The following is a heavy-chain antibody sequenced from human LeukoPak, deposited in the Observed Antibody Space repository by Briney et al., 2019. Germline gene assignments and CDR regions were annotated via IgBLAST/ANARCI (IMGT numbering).Heavy chain of an antibody. Sequence: GGTLRLSCVASGFTFSSYGMSWVRQAPGKGLEWVSAISGSGGSTYYADSVKGRFTISRDNSKNTLYLQMNSLRAEDTAVYYCAKGIVVAGRGGDYWGQGTLVTVSS. CDR2: ISGSGGST. CDR3: AKGIVVAGRGGDY. J-gene: IGHJ4*02. V-gene: IGHV3-23*01. D-gene: IGHD6-19*01. CDR1: GFTFSSYG.